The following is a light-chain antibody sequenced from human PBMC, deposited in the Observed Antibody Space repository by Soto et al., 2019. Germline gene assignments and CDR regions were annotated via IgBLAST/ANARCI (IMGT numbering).Light chain of an antibody. CDR3: QQSYFILGT. J-gene: IGKJ1*01. Sequence: SQSPGALSASVGDRVTITCRASQSIISYLHWYQHKPGRVPKLLVYAASNLQSGVPSRFSGTGSGTDFTLTIASLQPEDFATYYCQQSYFILGTFGRGTKVDIK. V-gene: IGKV1-39*01. CDR1: QSIISY. CDR2: AAS.